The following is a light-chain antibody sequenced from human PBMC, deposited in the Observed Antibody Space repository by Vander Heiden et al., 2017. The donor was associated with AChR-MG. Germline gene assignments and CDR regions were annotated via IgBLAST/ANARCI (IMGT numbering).Light chain of an antibody. CDR1: QSVSSSY. Sequence: EIVFSQSPGTLSLSPGERATLSCRASQSVSSSYVAWYQQKPGQATRLIIYGASSRTTGIPDRFSGRGSGTDFTLTISRLEPEDFAVYYCQQYGSSPWTFGQGTKVEIK. CDR2: GAS. J-gene: IGKJ1*01. V-gene: IGKV3-20*01. CDR3: QQYGSSPWT.